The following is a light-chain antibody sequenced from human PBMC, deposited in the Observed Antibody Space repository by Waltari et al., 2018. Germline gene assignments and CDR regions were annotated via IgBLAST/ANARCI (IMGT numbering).Light chain of an antibody. V-gene: IGLV2-23*02. CDR3: CSYAGSSTLR. J-gene: IGLJ2*01. CDR1: SSDVGGYNY. Sequence: QSALTQPASVSGSPGQSITISCTGTSSDVGGYNYVSWYQQHPGKAPKLMIYDVSKRPSGVSNRFSGSKSGNTASLTISGLQAEDEADYYCCSYAGSSTLRLGGGTKLTVL. CDR2: DVS.